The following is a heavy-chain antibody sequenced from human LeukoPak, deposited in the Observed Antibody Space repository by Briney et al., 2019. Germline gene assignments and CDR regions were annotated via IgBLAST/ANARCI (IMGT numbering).Heavy chain of an antibody. CDR2: IFYSGST. D-gene: IGHD3-3*01. J-gene: IGHJ4*02. CDR3: ASRYTIFGVATFDY. CDR1: GGSISSSSYY. Sequence: KPSETLSLTCTVSGGSISSSSYYWGWIRQPPGKGLYWIGSIFYSGSTYYNPSLKSRVTISVDTSKNQFSLRLNSVTAADTAVYYCASRYTIFGVATFDYWGQGTLVTVSS. V-gene: IGHV4-39*01.